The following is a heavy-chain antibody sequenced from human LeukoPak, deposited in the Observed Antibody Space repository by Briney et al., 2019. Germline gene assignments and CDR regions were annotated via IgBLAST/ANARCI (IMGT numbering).Heavy chain of an antibody. CDR2: INPNSGGT. Sequence: ASVKVSCKASGYTFTSYGISWVRQAPGQGLEWMGWINPNSGGTNYAQKFQGRVTMTRDTSISTAYMELSSLRSDDTAVYYCARARGYCSNSNCFGWFDPWGQGTLVTVSS. CDR3: ARARGYCSNSNCFGWFDP. V-gene: IGHV1-2*02. CDR1: GYTFTSYG. J-gene: IGHJ5*02. D-gene: IGHD2-2*01.